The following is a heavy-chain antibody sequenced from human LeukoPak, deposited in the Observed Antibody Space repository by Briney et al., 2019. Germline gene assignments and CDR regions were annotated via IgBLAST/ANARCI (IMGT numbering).Heavy chain of an antibody. CDR2: ISPSGDIK. V-gene: IGHV3-23*01. CDR1: GFTFSRHG. D-gene: IGHD5-24*01. CDR3: AKDDAWLQYND. J-gene: IGHJ4*02. Sequence: GGSLRLSCVASGFTFSRHGMNWVRQAPGQGLEWVSGISPSGDIKYYVDSVKGRFTVSRDNSKNTLYLQINSLRDEDTAVYYCAKDDAWLQYNDWGQGTLVTVSP.